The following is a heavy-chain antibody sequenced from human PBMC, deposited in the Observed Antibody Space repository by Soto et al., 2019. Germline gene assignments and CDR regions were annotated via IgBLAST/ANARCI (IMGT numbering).Heavy chain of an antibody. CDR1: GYTFTSYG. V-gene: IGHV1-18*01. Sequence: ASVKVSCKASGYTFTSYGISWVRQAPGQGLEWMGWISAYNGNTNYAQKLQGRVTMTTDTSTSTAYMELRSLRSDDTAVYYCARGVGGYSGYHPNWIDPWCQGTLVTVSS. D-gene: IGHD5-12*01. CDR2: ISAYNGNT. J-gene: IGHJ5*02. CDR3: ARGVGGYSGYHPNWIDP.